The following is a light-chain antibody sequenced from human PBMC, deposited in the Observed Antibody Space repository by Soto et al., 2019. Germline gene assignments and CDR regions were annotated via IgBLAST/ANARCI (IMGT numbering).Light chain of an antibody. V-gene: IGLV1-40*01. CDR1: SSNIGAGYD. CDR2: GNS. CDR3: QSYDSSLSAPV. Sequence: QSVLTQPPSVSGAPGQRVTISFTGSSSNIGAGYDVHWYQQLPGTAPKLLIYGNSNRPSGVPDRFSGSKSGTSASLAITGLQAEDEADYYCQSYDSSLSAPVFGTGTKVTVL. J-gene: IGLJ1*01.